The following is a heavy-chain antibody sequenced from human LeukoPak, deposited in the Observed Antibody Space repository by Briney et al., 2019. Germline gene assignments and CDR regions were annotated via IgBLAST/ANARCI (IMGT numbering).Heavy chain of an antibody. CDR1: GYTFSGYG. D-gene: IGHD5-18*01. CDR2: VSAYNGNT. J-gene: IGHJ4*02. Sequence: ASVKVSCKASGYTFSGYGFSWARQAPGQGLEWMGWVSAYNGNTIYAQSYQGRVTMTTDTSTSTAYMELRSLRSEDTAVYYCATVGYSYGYFFDYWGQGTLVTVSS. V-gene: IGHV1-18*01. CDR3: ATVGYSYGYFFDY.